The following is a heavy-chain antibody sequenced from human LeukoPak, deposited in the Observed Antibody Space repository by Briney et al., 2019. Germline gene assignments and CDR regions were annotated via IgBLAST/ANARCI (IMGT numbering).Heavy chain of an antibody. Sequence: GGSLRLSCAASGFTFSSYSMTWVRQAPGKGLEWVSSISSSSSYIYYADSVKGRFTISRDNAKNSLYLQMNSLRAEDTAVYYCARDASVTDLNWFDPWGQGTLVTVSS. V-gene: IGHV3-21*01. CDR2: ISSSSSYI. D-gene: IGHD2-2*01. CDR1: GFTFSSYS. CDR3: ARDASVTDLNWFDP. J-gene: IGHJ5*02.